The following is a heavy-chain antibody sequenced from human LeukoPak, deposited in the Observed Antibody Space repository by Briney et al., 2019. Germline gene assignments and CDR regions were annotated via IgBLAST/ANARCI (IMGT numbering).Heavy chain of an antibody. J-gene: IGHJ3*02. Sequence: GGSLRLSCAASGFTFSSYSMNWVRQAPGRGLEWVSSISSSSSYIYYADSVKGRFTISRDNAKNSLYLQMNSLRAEDTAVYYCAGVVPAAIDAFDIWGQGTMVTVSS. D-gene: IGHD2-2*01. CDR2: ISSSSSYI. CDR3: AGVVPAAIDAFDI. CDR1: GFTFSSYS. V-gene: IGHV3-21*01.